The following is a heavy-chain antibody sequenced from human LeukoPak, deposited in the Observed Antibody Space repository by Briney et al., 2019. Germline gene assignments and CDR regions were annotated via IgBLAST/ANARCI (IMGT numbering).Heavy chain of an antibody. D-gene: IGHD2-15*01. CDR2: LNNDGSST. CDR3: ARIAWDAFDI. J-gene: IGHJ3*02. Sequence: GGSLRLSCAASGFTFSSYWMHWVRQAPGKGLVWVSRLNNDGSSTNYADSVKGRFTISRDNAKNTLYLQMNSLRAEDTAVYYCARIAWDAFDIWGQGTMVTVSS. CDR1: GFTFSSYW. V-gene: IGHV3-74*01.